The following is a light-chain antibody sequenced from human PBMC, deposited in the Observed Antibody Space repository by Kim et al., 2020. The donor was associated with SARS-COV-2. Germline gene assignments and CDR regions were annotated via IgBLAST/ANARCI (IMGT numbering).Light chain of an antibody. CDR1: RGSLASTF. V-gene: IGLV6-57*01. CDR2: GDN. J-gene: IGLJ3*02. Sequence: TVDLSVTRSRGSLASTFAQWYQQRPSSSPTTVSSGDNQSPPGIPEPFSGSVDSSSSPASLTISGLNTEDVADYNCQSCDSSNPLVFGGGTKLTVL. CDR3: QSCDSSNPLV.